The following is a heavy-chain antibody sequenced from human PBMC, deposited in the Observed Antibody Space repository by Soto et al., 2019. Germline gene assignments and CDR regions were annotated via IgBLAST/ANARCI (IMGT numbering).Heavy chain of an antibody. Sequence: SETLALTCTVPHGSRGSTTNSCGWFRQYPGKGLEWIGSVYYRGRSYSKSSVKSRITISVDTSNNQFSLNLNSVTASDTAVYYCVVQRTTRLPQTSSDFHDPRALGTGVT. J-gene: IGHJ5*02. CDR1: HGSRGSTTNS. D-gene: IGHD1-7*01. CDR3: VVQRTTRLPQTSSDFHDP. V-gene: IGHV4-39*01. CDR2: VYYRGRS.